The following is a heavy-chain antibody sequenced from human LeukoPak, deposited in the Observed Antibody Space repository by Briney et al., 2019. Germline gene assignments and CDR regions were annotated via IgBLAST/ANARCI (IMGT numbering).Heavy chain of an antibody. Sequence: SETLSLTCTVSGGSISSYYWSWIRQPAGKGLEWIGRIYTSGNTNHNPSLKSRVTMSVDTSKNQFSLKLSSVTAADTAVYYCARLAYCGGDCYSEYWYFDLWGRGTLVTVSS. CDR2: IYTSGNT. D-gene: IGHD2-21*02. J-gene: IGHJ2*01. CDR1: GGSISSYY. V-gene: IGHV4-4*07. CDR3: ARLAYCGGDCYSEYWYFDL.